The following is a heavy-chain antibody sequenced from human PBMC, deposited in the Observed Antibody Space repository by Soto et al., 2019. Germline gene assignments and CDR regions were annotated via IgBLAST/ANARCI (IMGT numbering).Heavy chain of an antibody. J-gene: IGHJ4*02. V-gene: IGHV3-53*01. D-gene: IGHD3-10*01. CDR2: IYTDDST. CDR3: ARQGSGSYYRYYIDY. Sequence: GGSLRLSCAASGFSVSSNYMTWVRQAPGKGLEWVSVIYTDDSTYYADSVKGRFTVSRDKSKNTLHLQMSSLRAEDTAVYYCARQGSGSYYRYYIDYWGQGTLVTVSS. CDR1: GFSVSSNY.